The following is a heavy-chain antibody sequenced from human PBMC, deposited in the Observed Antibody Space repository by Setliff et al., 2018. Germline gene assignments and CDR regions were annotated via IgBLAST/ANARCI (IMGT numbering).Heavy chain of an antibody. CDR3: TRDRTAYNYGMDV. D-gene: IGHD5-18*01. CDR2: VYYTGNT. CDR1: GASLTNRY. Sequence: KPSETLSLTCTVSGASLTNRYWSWVRQPPGKGLEWIGYVYYTGNTNYNASLKSRVTISVDTSKNQVSLKLTPATAADTAVYYCTRDRTAYNYGMDVWGQGTTVTVSS. V-gene: IGHV4-59*11. J-gene: IGHJ6*02.